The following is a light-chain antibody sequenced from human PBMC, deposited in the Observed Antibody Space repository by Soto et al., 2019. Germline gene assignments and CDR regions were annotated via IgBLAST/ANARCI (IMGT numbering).Light chain of an antibody. CDR3: QLYGSSPPVT. V-gene: IGKV3-20*01. Sequence: EIVLTQSPGTLSLSPGERATLSCRASQSVRGGYLAWYQQKPGQTPRPLIYSASTRATGIPDRFSGSGSGTDFTLTISRLEPEDFAVYYCQLYGSSPPVTFGPGTKVDI. J-gene: IGKJ3*01. CDR2: SAS. CDR1: QSVRGGY.